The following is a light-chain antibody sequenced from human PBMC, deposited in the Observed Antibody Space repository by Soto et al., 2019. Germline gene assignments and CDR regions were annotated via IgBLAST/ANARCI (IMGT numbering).Light chain of an antibody. Sequence: EIVLTQSPVTLSLSPGERATLSCRASQSVFSSLAWYQQKPGQAPSLLIYDASTRATAIPARYRGSGSGTDFTLTISSLEPEDFAVYFCHQRSNWPLTFGGGTKVEIK. CDR1: QSVFSS. J-gene: IGKJ4*01. CDR2: DAS. V-gene: IGKV3-11*01. CDR3: HQRSNWPLT.